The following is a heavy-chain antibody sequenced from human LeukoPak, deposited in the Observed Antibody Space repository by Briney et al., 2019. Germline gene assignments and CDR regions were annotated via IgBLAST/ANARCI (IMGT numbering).Heavy chain of an antibody. D-gene: IGHD3-3*01. Sequence: SETLSLTCTVSGGSISSSSYYWGWIRQPPGKGLEWIGSIYYSGSTYYNPSLKSRVTISVDTSKNQFSLKLSSVTAADTAVYYCARPHLYDFWSGYYTGYYFDYWGRGTLVTVSS. CDR1: GGSISSSSYY. J-gene: IGHJ4*02. CDR2: IYYSGST. V-gene: IGHV4-39*01. CDR3: ARPHLYDFWSGYYTGYYFDY.